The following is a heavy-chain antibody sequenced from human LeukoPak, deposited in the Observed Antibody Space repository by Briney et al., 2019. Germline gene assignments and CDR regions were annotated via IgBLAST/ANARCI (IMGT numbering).Heavy chain of an antibody. CDR3: ARDRRGSYYTFDL. CDR1: GASINGYF. J-gene: IGHJ3*01. D-gene: IGHD1-26*01. CDR2: VSHTGAT. Sequence: PSETLSLTCSVSGASINGYFWNWVRQTPEKGLEWIGYVSHTGATTSNPTLKSRVSITIDTSKSQISLSMTSVTAADSALYYCARDRRGSYYTFDLRGPGTIVSVS. V-gene: IGHV4-59*01.